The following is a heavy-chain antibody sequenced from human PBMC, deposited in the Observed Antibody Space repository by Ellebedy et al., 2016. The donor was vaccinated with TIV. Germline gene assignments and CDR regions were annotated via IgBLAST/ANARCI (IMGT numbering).Heavy chain of an antibody. CDR2: ISPDGTIT. J-gene: IGHJ4*02. V-gene: IGHV3-74*03. Sequence: GESLKISCVASGFTFRSYWIHWVRQAPGKGLVWVSRISPDGTITTNADSVKGRFTISRDNAKNTLHLQMNSLRVEDTAVYYCARENAEGARKSGDTLDYWGQGALVTVSS. CDR1: GFTFRSYW. CDR3: ARENAEGARKSGDTLDY. D-gene: IGHD1-26*01.